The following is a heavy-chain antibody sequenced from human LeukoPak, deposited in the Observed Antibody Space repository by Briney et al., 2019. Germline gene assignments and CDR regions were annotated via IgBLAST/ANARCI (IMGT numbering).Heavy chain of an antibody. CDR1: GFTVSSNY. V-gene: IGHV3-53*01. CDR3: ARSRSIPAAGNGMDV. D-gene: IGHD6-13*01. Sequence: GGSLRLSCAASGFTVSSNYMSWVRQAPGKGLEWVSVIYSGGDTYYADSVKGRFTISRDNSKNTLFLQMNSLRAENTAVYYCARSRSIPAAGNGMDVWGQGTTVTISS. CDR2: IYSGGDT. J-gene: IGHJ6*02.